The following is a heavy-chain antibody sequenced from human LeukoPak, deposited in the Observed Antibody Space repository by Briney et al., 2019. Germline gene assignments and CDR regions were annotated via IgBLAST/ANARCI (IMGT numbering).Heavy chain of an antibody. V-gene: IGHV3-21*01. CDR1: GFTFSTYS. D-gene: IGHD3-22*01. CDR3: ARESSGYFY. J-gene: IGHJ4*02. Sequence: GGSLRLSCAASGFTFSTYSMNWVRQAPGKGLEWVSSISSGSSFIYYADSVKGRFTISRDNAKNSLFLQINGLRAEDTAVYYCARESSGYFYWGQGTLVTVSS. CDR2: ISSGSSFI.